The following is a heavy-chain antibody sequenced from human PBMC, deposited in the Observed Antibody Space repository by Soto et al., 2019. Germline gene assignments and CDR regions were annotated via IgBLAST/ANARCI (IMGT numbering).Heavy chain of an antibody. CDR3: ACAIISGGAGSYLDY. CDR1: GGSISSSSYY. Sequence: QLQLQESGPGLVKPSETLSLTCTVSGGSISSSSYYWGWIRQPPGKGLEWIGSIYYSGSTYYNPALKSKVSFSVDRSKTQFSLTRRVVSVADSAVYSCACAIISGGAGSYLDYWGQGTLVTVSS. CDR2: IYYSGST. V-gene: IGHV4-39*01. J-gene: IGHJ4*02. D-gene: IGHD3-10*01.